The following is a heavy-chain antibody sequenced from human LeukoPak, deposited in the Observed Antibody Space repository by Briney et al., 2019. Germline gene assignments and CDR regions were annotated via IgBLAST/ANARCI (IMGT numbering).Heavy chain of an antibody. CDR3: ARDLGNYGSDY. D-gene: IGHD1-7*01. J-gene: IGHJ4*02. V-gene: IGHV3-48*03. CDR2: ISGSGATI. CDR1: GFTFSSYA. Sequence: SGGSLRLSCSASGFTFSSYAMHWVRQAPGKGLEWVSYISGSGATIYYADSVKGRFTISRENAKNSLYLQMNSLRSEDTAVYYCARDLGNYGSDYWGQGSLVTVSS.